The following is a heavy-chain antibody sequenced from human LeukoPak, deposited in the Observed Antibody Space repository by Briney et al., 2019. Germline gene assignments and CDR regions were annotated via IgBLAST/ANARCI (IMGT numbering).Heavy chain of an antibody. Sequence: ASVKVSFKASGYTFTGYYMHWVRHAPGQGLEWMGWINPNSGGTNYAQKFQGRVTMTRDTSISTAYMELSRLRSDDTAVYYCAGGCSSSWYVDYWGQGTLVTVSS. CDR2: INPNSGGT. CDR3: AGGCSSSWYVDY. J-gene: IGHJ4*02. D-gene: IGHD6-13*01. V-gene: IGHV1-2*02. CDR1: GYTFTGYY.